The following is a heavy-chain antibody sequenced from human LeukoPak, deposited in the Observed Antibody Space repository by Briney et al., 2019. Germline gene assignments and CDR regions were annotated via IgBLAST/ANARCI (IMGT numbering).Heavy chain of an antibody. D-gene: IGHD3-22*01. Sequence: GGSLRLSCAASGFTFSSYGMHWVRQAPGKGLEWVAFIRYDGSNKYYADSVKGRFTISRDNSKNTLYLQMNSLRAEDTAVYYCARDESPYYYDSSGYDYWGQGTLVTVSS. CDR3: ARDESPYYYDSSGYDY. CDR1: GFTFSSYG. V-gene: IGHV3-30*02. CDR2: IRYDGSNK. J-gene: IGHJ4*02.